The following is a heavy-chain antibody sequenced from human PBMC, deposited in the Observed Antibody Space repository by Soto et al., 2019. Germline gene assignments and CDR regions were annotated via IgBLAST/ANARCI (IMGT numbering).Heavy chain of an antibody. CDR2: ISAYNGNT. Sequence: QVQLVQSGAEVKKPGASVKVSCKASGYTFTSYGISWVRQAPGQGLEWMGWISAYNGNTNYAQKLQGRVTMTKDTSTRTAYMELRSLRSDDTAVYYCAREGALEYSSSAPRYFDLWGRGTLVTVSS. CDR3: AREGALEYSSSAPRYFDL. D-gene: IGHD6-6*01. V-gene: IGHV1-18*01. J-gene: IGHJ2*01. CDR1: GYTFTSYG.